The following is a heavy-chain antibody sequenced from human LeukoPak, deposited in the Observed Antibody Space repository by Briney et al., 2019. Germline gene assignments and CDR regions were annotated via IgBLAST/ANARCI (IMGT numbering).Heavy chain of an antibody. V-gene: IGHV3-30*02. CDR3: AKGGSGLYRCNY. CDR2: IRYDGSDK. D-gene: IGHD6-19*01. CDR1: GFTFSSYG. Sequence: PGGSLRLSCAASGFTFSSYGMHWVRQAPGKGLEWVAFIRYDGSDKYYADSVKGRFTISRDNSKNTLYLQMNSLRAEDTAVYYCAKGGSGLYRCNYWGQGTLVTVSS. J-gene: IGHJ4*02.